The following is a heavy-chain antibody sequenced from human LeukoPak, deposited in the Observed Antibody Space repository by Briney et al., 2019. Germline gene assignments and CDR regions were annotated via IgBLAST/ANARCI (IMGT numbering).Heavy chain of an antibody. CDR3: AREGDYGDYYGSAFDI. V-gene: IGHV3-30*04. CDR1: GFTFSSYA. CDR2: ISYDGSNK. J-gene: IGHJ3*02. Sequence: GGSLRLSCAASGFTFSSYAMHWVRQAPGKGLEWVAVISYDGSNKYYADSVKGRFTISRDNSKNTLYLQMNSLRAEDTAVYYCAREGDYGDYYGSAFDIWGQGTMVTVSS. D-gene: IGHD4-17*01.